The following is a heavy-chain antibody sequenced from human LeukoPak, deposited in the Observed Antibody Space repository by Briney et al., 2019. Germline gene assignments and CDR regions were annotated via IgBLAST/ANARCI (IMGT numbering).Heavy chain of an antibody. V-gene: IGHV1-3*01. J-gene: IGHJ6*03. CDR3: ASSTKGFVYYTDV. CDR2: INAGNGNT. CDR1: GYTFTTYD. D-gene: IGHD1-26*01. Sequence: ASVKVSCKASGYTFTTYDIHWVRQAPGQRLEWMGWINAGNGNTKYSQKFQGRVTITRDTSASTAYMELSSLRSEDTAVYYCASSTKGFVYYTDVWGKGTTVTVSS.